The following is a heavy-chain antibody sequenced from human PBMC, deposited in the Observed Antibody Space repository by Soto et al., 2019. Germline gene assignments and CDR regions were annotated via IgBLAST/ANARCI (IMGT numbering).Heavy chain of an antibody. D-gene: IGHD3-22*01. CDR3: ARGLYYYDSSGYYYLDY. CDR2: ISYDGSNK. CDR1: GFTFSSYG. J-gene: IGHJ4*02. Sequence: PGGSLRLACASSGFTFSSYGMHWVRQAPGKGLEWVAVISYDGSNKYYADSVKGRFTISRDNSKNTLYLQMNSLRAEDTAVYYCARGLYYYDSSGYYYLDYWGQGTLATVSS. V-gene: IGHV3-30*03.